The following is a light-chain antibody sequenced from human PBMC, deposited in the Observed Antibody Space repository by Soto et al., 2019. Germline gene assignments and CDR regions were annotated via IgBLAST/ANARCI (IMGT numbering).Light chain of an antibody. Sequence: AIRMTQSPSSLSASAGDRVAIACRASQDVGRYLAWYQQKPGQAPKLLIYGASTLQSGVPSRFSGGGSGTDFTLTISCLXSEDFATYYCQHYKNYPWTFGQGTKVEIK. CDR3: QHYKNYPWT. J-gene: IGKJ1*01. CDR2: GAS. V-gene: IGKV1-8*01. CDR1: QDVGRY.